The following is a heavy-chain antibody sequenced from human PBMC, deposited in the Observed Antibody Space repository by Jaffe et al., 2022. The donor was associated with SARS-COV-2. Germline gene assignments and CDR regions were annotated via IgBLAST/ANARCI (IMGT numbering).Heavy chain of an antibody. V-gene: IGHV4-31*03. CDR2: IYYSGST. CDR3: ARGGVEAYYYDSSGYYWDY. D-gene: IGHD3-22*01. J-gene: IGHJ4*02. CDR1: GGSISSGGYY. Sequence: QVQLQESGPGLVKPSQTLSLTCTVSGGSISSGGYYWSWIRQHPGKGLEWIGYIYYSGSTYYNPSLKSRVTISVDTSKNQFSLKLSSVTAADTAVYYCARGGVEAYYYDSSGYYWDYWGQGTLVTVSS.